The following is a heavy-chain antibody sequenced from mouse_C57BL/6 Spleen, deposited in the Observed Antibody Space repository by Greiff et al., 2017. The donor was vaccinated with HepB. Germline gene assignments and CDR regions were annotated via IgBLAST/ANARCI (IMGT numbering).Heavy chain of an antibody. V-gene: IGHV5-4*01. CDR3: ARDSNRD. CDR2: ISDGGSYT. J-gene: IGHJ3*01. Sequence: EVKLVESGGGLVKPGGSLKLSCAASGFTFSSYAMSWVRQTPEKRLEWVATISDGGSYTYYPDNVKGRFTISRDNAKNNLYLQMSHLKSEDTAMYYCARDSNRDWGQGTLVTVSA. CDR1: GFTFSSYA.